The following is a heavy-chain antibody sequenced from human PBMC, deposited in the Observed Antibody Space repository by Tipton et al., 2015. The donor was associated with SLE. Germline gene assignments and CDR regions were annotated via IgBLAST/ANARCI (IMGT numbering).Heavy chain of an antibody. V-gene: IGHV4-59*01. CDR3: ARGGRWGSVANFDN. Sequence: TLSLTCTVSGGSISSYYWSWIRQPAGKGLEWIGYIYYSGNINHNPSLESRVTISLDTSKNQFSLKLNSVTAADTAVYYCARGGRWGSVANFDNWGQGTLVTVSS. D-gene: IGHD7-27*01. CDR1: GGSISSYY. CDR2: IYYSGNI. J-gene: IGHJ4*02.